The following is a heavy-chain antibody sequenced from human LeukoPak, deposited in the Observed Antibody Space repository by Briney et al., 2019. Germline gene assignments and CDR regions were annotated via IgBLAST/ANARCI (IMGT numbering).Heavy chain of an antibody. J-gene: IGHJ4*02. V-gene: IGHV1-8*02. CDR2: MNPNSGNT. D-gene: IGHD5-24*01. CDR3: ARATPGGLHGYSFDY. CDR1: GYTFKNYD. Sequence: ASVKVSCKASGYTFKNYDINWVRQATGQGLEWMGWMNPNSGNTGFAQKFQDRVSMTRDTSINAAYMELTSLRSGDTAVYYCARATPGGLHGYSFDYWGQGTVVTVYS.